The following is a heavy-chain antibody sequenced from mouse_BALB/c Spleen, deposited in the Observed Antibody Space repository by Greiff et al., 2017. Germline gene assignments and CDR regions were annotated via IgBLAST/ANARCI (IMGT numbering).Heavy chain of an antibody. Sequence: EVKLMESGAELVKPGASVKLSCTASGFNIKDTYMHWVKQRPEQGLEWIGRIDPANGNTKYDPKFQGKATITADTSSNTAYLQLSSLTSEDTAVYYCASGLRQGFAYWGQGTLVTVSA. J-gene: IGHJ3*01. D-gene: IGHD2-4*01. CDR3: ASGLRQGFAY. CDR1: GFNIKDTY. CDR2: IDPANGNT. V-gene: IGHV14-3*02.